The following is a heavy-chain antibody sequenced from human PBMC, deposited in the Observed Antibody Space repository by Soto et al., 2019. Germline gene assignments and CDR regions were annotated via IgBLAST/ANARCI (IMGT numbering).Heavy chain of an antibody. J-gene: IGHJ4*02. CDR2: IYWDDDK. Sequence: QITLKESGPTLVKPTQTLTLTCTFSGFSLSTSGVGVGWIRQPPGKALEWLALIYWDDDKRYSPSLKSRLTITKHPSKILVVLTMTNMDPVDTATYYCAHSPLMVRGVTYFDYWGQGTLVTVSS. V-gene: IGHV2-5*02. CDR3: AHSPLMVRGVTYFDY. D-gene: IGHD3-10*01. CDR1: GFSLSTSGVG.